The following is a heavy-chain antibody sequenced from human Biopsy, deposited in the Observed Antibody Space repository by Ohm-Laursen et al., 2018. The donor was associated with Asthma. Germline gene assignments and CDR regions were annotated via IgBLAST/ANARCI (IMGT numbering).Heavy chain of an antibody. D-gene: IGHD3-22*01. CDR1: GFSISDRGMG. CDR3: ARIRTDGGHYYEFDF. V-gene: IGHV2-70*13. J-gene: IGHJ4*02. CDR2: VDWDDDS. Sequence: TQTLTLTCTFSGFSISDRGMGVSWIRQPPGKALEWLALVDWDDDSYYSTSLKTRLTISKDTSKNQVVLSMTNMDPVDTATYYCARIRTDGGHYYEFDFWGQGTLVTVSS.